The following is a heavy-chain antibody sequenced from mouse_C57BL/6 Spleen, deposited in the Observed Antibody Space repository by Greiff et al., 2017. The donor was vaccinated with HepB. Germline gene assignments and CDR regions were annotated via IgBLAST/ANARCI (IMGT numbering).Heavy chain of an antibody. V-gene: IGHV1-80*01. CDR1: GYAFSSYW. CDR2: IYPGDGDT. J-gene: IGHJ1*03. CDR3: ARAAYLWYFDV. Sequence: QVQLQQSGAELVKPGASVKISCKASGYAFSSYWMNWVKQRPGKGLEWIGQIYPGDGDTNYNGKFKGKATLTADKSSSTAHMQLSSLTSEDSAVYFCARAAYLWYFDVWGTGTTVTVSS. D-gene: IGHD5-5*01.